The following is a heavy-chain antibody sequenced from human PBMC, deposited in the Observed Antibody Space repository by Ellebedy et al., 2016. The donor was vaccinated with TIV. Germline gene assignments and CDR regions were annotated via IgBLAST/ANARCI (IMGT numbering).Heavy chain of an antibody. CDR2: INPSGGST. CDR3: ARDTGPDAFDI. D-gene: IGHD2-8*02. CDR1: GYTFTSYY. V-gene: IGHV1-46*01. Sequence: ASVKVSXXASGYTFTSYYMHWVRQAPGQGLEWMGVINPSGGSTSYAQKFQGRVTMTRDTSTSTVYMELSSLRSEDTAVYYCARDTGPDAFDIWGQGTMVTVSS. J-gene: IGHJ3*02.